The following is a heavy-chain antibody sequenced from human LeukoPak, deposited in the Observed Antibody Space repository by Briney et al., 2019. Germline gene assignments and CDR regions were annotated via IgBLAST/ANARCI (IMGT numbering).Heavy chain of an antibody. J-gene: IGHJ3*02. CDR2: IYYSGST. D-gene: IGHD2-21*01. Sequence: PSETLSLTCTVSGGSISSYYWSWIRQPPGKGLEWIGYIYYSGSTDYNPSLKSRVTMSVDRSKNQFSLKLSSVTAADTAVYYCARVFPLAVNDGFDIWGQGTKVTVSS. CDR3: ARVFPLAVNDGFDI. CDR1: GGSISSYY. V-gene: IGHV4-59*01.